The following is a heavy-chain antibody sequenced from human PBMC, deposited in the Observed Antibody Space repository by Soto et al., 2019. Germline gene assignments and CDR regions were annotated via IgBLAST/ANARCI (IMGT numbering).Heavy chain of an antibody. V-gene: IGHV3-15*01. J-gene: IGHJ4*02. CDR3: TTHYYDSSGYDRYFDY. CDR2: IKSKTDGGTT. CDR1: GFTFSNAW. D-gene: IGHD3-22*01. Sequence: GGSLRLSCAASGFTFSNAWMSLVRQSPGKGLEWVGRIKSKTDGGTTDYAAPVKGRFNISRDDSKNTLYLQMNSLKTEDTAVYYCTTHYYDSSGYDRYFDYWGQGTLVTVSS.